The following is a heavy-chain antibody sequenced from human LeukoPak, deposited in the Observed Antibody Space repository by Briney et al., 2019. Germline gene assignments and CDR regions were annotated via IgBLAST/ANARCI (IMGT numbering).Heavy chain of an antibody. CDR1: GFTFDDFA. CDR3: AKGTAAAGPYGMDV. CDR2: ISWNCGSI. V-gene: IGHV3-9*01. Sequence: PGRSLRLSCAASGFTFDDFAMHWVRQAPGKGLEWVSGISWNCGSIGYADSVKGRFTISRDNAKNSLYLQMNSLRAEDTALYYCAKGTAAAGPYGMDVWGQGTTVTVSS. D-gene: IGHD6-13*01. J-gene: IGHJ6*02.